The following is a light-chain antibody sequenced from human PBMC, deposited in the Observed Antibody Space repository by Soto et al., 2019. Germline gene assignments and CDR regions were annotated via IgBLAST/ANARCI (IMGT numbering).Light chain of an antibody. CDR3: QSYVSSLSGYV. Sequence: SVVAAPLKKKTISCTGSSSNIRAGYDVHWYQQLPGTAQKLHIYGNSNRPSGVPDRFSGSKSGTSASLAITGLQAEGEADYYCQSYVSSLSGYVFGTGSKVTVL. CDR2: GNS. CDR1: SSNIRAGYD. J-gene: IGLJ1*01. V-gene: IGLV1-40*01.